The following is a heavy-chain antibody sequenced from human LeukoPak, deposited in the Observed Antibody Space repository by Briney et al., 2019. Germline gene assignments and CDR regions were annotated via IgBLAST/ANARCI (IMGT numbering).Heavy chain of an antibody. CDR2: ISSSGSTI. CDR1: GFTFSDYY. CDR3: AKSPLLRYFDY. V-gene: IGHV3-11*01. J-gene: IGHJ4*02. Sequence: GGSLRLSCAASGFTFSDYYMSWIRQAPGKGLEWVSYISSSGSTIYYADSVKGRFTISRDNAKNTLYLQMNSLRAEDTAVYYCAKSPLLRYFDYWGQGTLVTVSS. D-gene: IGHD2-8*02.